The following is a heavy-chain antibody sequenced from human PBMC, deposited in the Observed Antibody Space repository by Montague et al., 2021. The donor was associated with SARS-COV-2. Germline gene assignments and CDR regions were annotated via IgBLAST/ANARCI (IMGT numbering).Heavy chain of an antibody. CDR2: THETGNM. Sequence: SETLSLTCTVSSGSLSNYYRSWIWQPPDKGLEWICYTHETGNMIYNPSLRGRVSISADTSKTQFSLRLTSGTAADSARYYCTRNMAYWGQGVLVTV. D-gene: IGHD2/OR15-2a*01. CDR1: SGSLSNYY. V-gene: IGHV4-4*09. CDR3: TRNMAY. J-gene: IGHJ4*02.